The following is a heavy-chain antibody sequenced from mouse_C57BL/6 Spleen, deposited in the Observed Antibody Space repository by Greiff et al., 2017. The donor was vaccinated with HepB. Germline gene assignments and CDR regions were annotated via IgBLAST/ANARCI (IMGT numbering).Heavy chain of an antibody. CDR3: ARQAAGVYYFDY. CDR2: ISNGGGST. CDR1: GFTFSDYY. J-gene: IGHJ2*01. V-gene: IGHV5-12*01. D-gene: IGHD3-3*01. Sequence: EVMLVESGGGLVQPGGSLKLSCAASGFTFSDYYMYWVRQTPEKRLEWVAYISNGGGSTYYPDTVKGRFTISRDNAKNTLYLQMSRLKSEDTAMYYCARQAAGVYYFDYWGQGTTLTVSS.